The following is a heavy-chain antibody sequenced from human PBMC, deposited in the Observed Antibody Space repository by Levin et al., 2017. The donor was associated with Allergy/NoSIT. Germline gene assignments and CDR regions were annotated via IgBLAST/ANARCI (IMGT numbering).Heavy chain of an antibody. J-gene: IGHJ4*02. D-gene: IGHD4-17*01. CDR1: GFTFSSYG. CDR2: IWYDGSNK. CDR3: ARGGYGYGDYYKLFDY. V-gene: IGHV3-33*01. Sequence: GGSLRLSCAASGFTFSSYGMHWVRQAPGKGLEWVAVIWYDGSNKYYADSVKGRFTISRDNSKNTLYLQMNSLRAEDTAVYYCARGGYGYGDYYKLFDYWGQGTLVTVSS.